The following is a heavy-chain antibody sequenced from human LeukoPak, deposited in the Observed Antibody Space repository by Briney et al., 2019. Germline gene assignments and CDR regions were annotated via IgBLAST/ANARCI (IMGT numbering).Heavy chain of an antibody. CDR1: GYTFTGYY. CDR2: INPNSGGT. CDR3: ARVGVTMVD. J-gene: IGHJ4*02. Sequence: ASVKVSCKASGYTFTGYYMHWVRQAPGQGLEWMGWINPNSGGTNYAQKVQGRVTMTTDTSTSTAYMELRSLRSDDTAVYYCARVGVTMVDWGQGTLVTVSS. D-gene: IGHD3-10*01. V-gene: IGHV1-2*02.